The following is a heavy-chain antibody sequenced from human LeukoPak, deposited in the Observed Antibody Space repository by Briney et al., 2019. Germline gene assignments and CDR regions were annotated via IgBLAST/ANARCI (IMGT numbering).Heavy chain of an antibody. CDR2: LSGNGKNT. Sequence: GGSLRLSCVASGFTFSAYAMSWVRQAPGRGLEWVSGLSGNGKNTYYADSVKGRLTISRDNSKNTLYLQMNSLRVEDTAVYYCAKDGYYYDSSGFDQWGQGTLVTVSS. D-gene: IGHD3-22*01. J-gene: IGHJ4*02. V-gene: IGHV3-23*01. CDR1: GFTFSAYA. CDR3: AKDGYYYDSSGFDQ.